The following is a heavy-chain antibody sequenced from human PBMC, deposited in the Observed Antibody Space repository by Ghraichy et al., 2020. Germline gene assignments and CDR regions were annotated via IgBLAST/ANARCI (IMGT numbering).Heavy chain of an antibody. CDR1: GYTLTELS. CDR3: ATELRSTVPAARFDY. J-gene: IGHJ4*02. V-gene: IGHV1-24*01. Sequence: ASVKVSCKVSGYTLTELSMHWVRQAPGKGLEWMGGFDPEDGETIYAQKFQGRVTMTEDTSTDTAYMELSSLRSEDTAVYYCATELRSTVPAARFDYWGQGTLVTVSS. D-gene: IGHD2-2*01. CDR2: FDPEDGET.